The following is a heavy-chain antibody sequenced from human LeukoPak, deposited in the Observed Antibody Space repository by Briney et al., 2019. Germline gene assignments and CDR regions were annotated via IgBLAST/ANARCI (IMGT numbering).Heavy chain of an antibody. CDR3: ARGGDRRGFDY. J-gene: IGHJ4*02. CDR2: IYDSGTT. CDR1: GGSISNGGYY. Sequence: SETLSLTCTVSGGSISNGGYYWSWIRQHPGKGLEWIGYIYDSGTTYYSPALQSRVTISVDTSDNKFSLKLRSLTAADTAVYYCARGGDRRGFDYWGQGTLVTVSS. V-gene: IGHV4-31*03. D-gene: IGHD1-14*01.